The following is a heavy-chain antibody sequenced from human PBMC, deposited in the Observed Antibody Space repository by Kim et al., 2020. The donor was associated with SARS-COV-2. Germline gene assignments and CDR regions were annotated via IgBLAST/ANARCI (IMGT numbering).Heavy chain of an antibody. CDR2: INHSGST. J-gene: IGHJ5*02. CDR3: ASLTTVTFSGVDP. Sequence: SETLSLTCAVYGGSFSGYYWSWIRQPPGKGLEWIGEINHSGSTNYNPSLKSRVTISVDTSKNQFSLKLSSVTAADTAVYYCASLTTVTFSGVDPWGQGTLVTVSS. CDR1: GGSFSGYY. D-gene: IGHD4-17*01. V-gene: IGHV4-34*01.